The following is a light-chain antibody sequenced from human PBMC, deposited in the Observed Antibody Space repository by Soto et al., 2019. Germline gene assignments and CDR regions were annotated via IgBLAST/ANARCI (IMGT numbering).Light chain of an antibody. Sequence: EIVLTQSPGTLSLSTGERATLSCRASQSVSSSYLAWYQQKPGQAPRLLIYGASSRATGIPDRFSGSGSGTDFTLTISRLEPEDVAVYYCQQYCSSPRGTFGGGTKVEIK. V-gene: IGKV3-20*01. CDR3: QQYCSSPRGT. CDR1: QSVSSSY. CDR2: GAS. J-gene: IGKJ4*01.